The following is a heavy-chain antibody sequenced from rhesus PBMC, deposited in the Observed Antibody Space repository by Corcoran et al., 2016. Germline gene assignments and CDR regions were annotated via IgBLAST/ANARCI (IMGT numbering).Heavy chain of an antibody. J-gene: IGHJ4*01. CDR2: ITDTGKPI. CDR1: VFNFGAFV. CDR3: TTQYSSSHDY. Sequence: EVQLVESGGGLVQLGGSLRLSCAASVFNFGAFVMHWVLQAPGKGLNGVSSITDTGKPIYYTDSVKGRFTVSKENAKNSLSLQMNSLRAENTAVYYCTTQYSSSHDYWGQGVLVTVSS. D-gene: IGHD6-43*01. V-gene: IGHV3-7*01.